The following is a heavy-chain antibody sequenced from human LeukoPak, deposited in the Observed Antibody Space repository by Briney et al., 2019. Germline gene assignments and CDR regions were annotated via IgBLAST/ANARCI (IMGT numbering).Heavy chain of an antibody. V-gene: IGHV3-23*01. CDR2: ISGSAQRT. D-gene: IGHD1-1*01. Sequence: PGGSLRLSCAASGLTFSDYAMSWVRQAPGQELEWVSGISGSAQRTYYADSVKGRFTISRDNFKRTLYLEMNSLRAEDTAVYYCAKRYIANTGPIDYWGQGTVVTASS. J-gene: IGHJ4*02. CDR3: AKRYIANTGPIDY. CDR1: GLTFSDYA.